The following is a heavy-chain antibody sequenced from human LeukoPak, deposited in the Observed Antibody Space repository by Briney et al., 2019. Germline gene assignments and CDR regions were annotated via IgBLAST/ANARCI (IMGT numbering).Heavy chain of an antibody. V-gene: IGHV3-7*01. CDR3: ARLGARQMLEY. CDR2: IKQDGGQI. D-gene: IGHD4-17*01. J-gene: IGHJ4*02. Sequence: GGFLRLSCSASGFTFSNYGLSWVRQAPWKGLEWVANIKQDGGQIYYLESVKGRFTVSRDNAKNSLYLQMNSLRAEDTAVYYCARLGARQMLEYWGQGTLVTVSS. CDR1: GFTFSNYG.